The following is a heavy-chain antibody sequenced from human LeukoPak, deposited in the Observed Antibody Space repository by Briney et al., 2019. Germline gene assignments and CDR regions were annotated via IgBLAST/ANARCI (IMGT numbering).Heavy chain of an antibody. CDR3: ARDEDGTGFDY. CDR2: IWYGGSNK. CDR1: GFTFSSYG. V-gene: IGHV3-33*01. J-gene: IGHJ4*02. D-gene: IGHD1-1*01. Sequence: PGGSLRLSCAASGFTFSSYGMHWVRQAPGKGLEWVAVIWYGGSNKYYADSVKGRFTISRDNSKNTLYLQMNSLRAEDTAVYYCARDEDGTGFDYWGQGTLVTVSS.